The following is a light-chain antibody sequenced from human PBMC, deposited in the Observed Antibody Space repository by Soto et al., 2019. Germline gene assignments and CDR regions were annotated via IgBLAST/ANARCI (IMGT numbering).Light chain of an antibody. V-gene: IGKV3-20*01. J-gene: IGKJ5*01. CDR1: QSVSSSY. Sequence: EIVLTQSPGTLSLSPGERATLSCRASQSVSSSYLAWYQQKPGQAPRLLIYGASSRATGIPDRFSGSGSGTEFTLTISSLQSEDFAVYYCQQYNKWPPSITFGQGTRLENK. CDR3: QQYNKWPPSIT. CDR2: GAS.